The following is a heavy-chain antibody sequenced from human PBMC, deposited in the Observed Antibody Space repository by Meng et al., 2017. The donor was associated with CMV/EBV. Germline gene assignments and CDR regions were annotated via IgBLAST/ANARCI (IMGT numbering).Heavy chain of an antibody. D-gene: IGHD1-26*01. CDR3: ANTVSPKWNYYGMDV. J-gene: IGHJ6*02. V-gene: IGHV3-30*02. Sequence: GGSLRLSCAASGFTFSSYGMHWDRQAPGKGLEWVAVIRYDGSNKYYADSVKGRFTISRDNSKNTLYLQMNSLRAEDTAVYYCANTVSPKWNYYGMDVWGQGTTVTVSS. CDR2: IRYDGSNK. CDR1: GFTFSSYG.